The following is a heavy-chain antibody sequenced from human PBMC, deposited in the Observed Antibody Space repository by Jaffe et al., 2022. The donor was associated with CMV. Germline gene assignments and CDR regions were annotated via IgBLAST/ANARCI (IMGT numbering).Heavy chain of an antibody. CDR3: AKRGYGTSWGAPDRGYDY. V-gene: IGHV3-23*01. D-gene: IGHD6-25*01. Sequence: EVQLLESGGGLVQPGGSLRLSCAASGFTFSSYAMSWVRQAPGKGLEWVSAISGSGGSTYYADSVKGRFTISRDNSKNTLYLQMNSLRAEDTAVYYCAKRGYGTSWGAPDRGYDYWGQGTLVTVSS. CDR1: GFTFSSYA. J-gene: IGHJ4*02. CDR2: ISGSGGST.